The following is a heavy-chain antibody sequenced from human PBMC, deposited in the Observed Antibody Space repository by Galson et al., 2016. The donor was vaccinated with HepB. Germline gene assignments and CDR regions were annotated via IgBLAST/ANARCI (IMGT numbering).Heavy chain of an antibody. D-gene: IGHD4-17*01. CDR1: GFTSSSYW. J-gene: IGHJ4*02. V-gene: IGHV3-74*01. Sequence: SLRLSCAASGFTSSSYWMHWVRQAPGKGLVWVSRINGDGSSTSYADYVKGRFTISRDNAKNSLYLQMNSLRAEDTAAYYCARGPDYGDWVDFLDCWGQGTLVTVSS. CDR3: ARGPDYGDWVDFLDC. CDR2: INGDGSST.